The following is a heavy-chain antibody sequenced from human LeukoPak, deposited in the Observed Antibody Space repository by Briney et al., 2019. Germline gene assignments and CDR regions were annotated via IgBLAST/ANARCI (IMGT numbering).Heavy chain of an antibody. J-gene: IGHJ4*02. Sequence: ASVKVSCKASGYTFTGYYMHWVRQAPGQGLEWMGWINPNSGGTNYAQKFQSRVTMTRDTSISTAYMELGSLRSDDTAIYYCARAYGSGSSYHPDYWGQGTLVTVSS. V-gene: IGHV1-2*02. CDR3: ARAYGSGSSYHPDY. D-gene: IGHD3-10*01. CDR2: INPNSGGT. CDR1: GYTFTGYY.